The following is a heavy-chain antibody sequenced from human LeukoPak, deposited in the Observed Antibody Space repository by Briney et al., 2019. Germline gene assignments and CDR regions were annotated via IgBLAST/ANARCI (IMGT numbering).Heavy chain of an antibody. CDR3: ARDLNLAGFDY. Sequence: GASVKVSCKASGYTFTGYYMHWVRQAPGQGLEWMGWINPNSGGTNYAQKFKGRVTMNRDTSISTAYMELSRLRSDDTAVYYCARDLNLAGFDYWGQGTLVTVSS. CDR1: GYTFTGYY. CDR2: INPNSGGT. V-gene: IGHV1-2*02. D-gene: IGHD3-3*02. J-gene: IGHJ4*02.